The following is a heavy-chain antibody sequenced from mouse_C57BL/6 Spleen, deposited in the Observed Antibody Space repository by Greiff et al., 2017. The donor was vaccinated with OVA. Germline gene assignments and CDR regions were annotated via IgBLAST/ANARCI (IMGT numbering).Heavy chain of an antibody. J-gene: IGHJ2*01. CDR3: ARNGGYYGIPLFDY. Sequence: QVQLQQPGAELVMPGASVKLSCKASGYTFTSYWMHWVKQRPGQGLEWIGEIDPSDSYTNYNQKFKGKSTLTVDKSSSTAYMQLSSLTSEDSAVYYCARNGGYYGIPLFDYWGQGTTLTVSS. V-gene: IGHV1-69*01. D-gene: IGHD1-1*01. CDR1: GYTFTSYW. CDR2: IDPSDSYT.